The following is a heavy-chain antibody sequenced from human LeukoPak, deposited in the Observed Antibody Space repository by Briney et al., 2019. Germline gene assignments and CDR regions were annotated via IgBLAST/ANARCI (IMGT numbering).Heavy chain of an antibody. Sequence: SVKVSCKASGGTFSSYAISWVRQAPGHGLEWMGRIIPIFGIANYAQKFQGRVTITADKSTSTAYMELSSLRSEDTAVYYCARSLGGYCSSTSCYYYYGMDVWGQGTTVTVSS. D-gene: IGHD2-2*01. CDR2: IIPIFGIA. CDR3: ARSLGGYCSSTSCYYYYGMDV. J-gene: IGHJ6*02. CDR1: GGTFSSYA. V-gene: IGHV1-69*04.